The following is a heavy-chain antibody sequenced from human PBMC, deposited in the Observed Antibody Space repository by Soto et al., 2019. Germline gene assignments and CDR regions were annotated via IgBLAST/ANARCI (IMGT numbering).Heavy chain of an antibody. CDR3: VREGGSLAFDS. CDR1: GLTFSTDE. D-gene: IGHD1-1*01. CDR2: ISYTSTTI. J-gene: IGHJ4*02. Sequence: EVQLVASGGDLVPPGGCLRLSCAVSGLTFSTDEMNWVRQAPGKGLEWLAYISYTSTTIKYADSVKGRFAVSRDNAKKSLYLQMNNLRVEDTAIYYCVREGGSLAFDSWGQGTLVTVSS. V-gene: IGHV3-48*03.